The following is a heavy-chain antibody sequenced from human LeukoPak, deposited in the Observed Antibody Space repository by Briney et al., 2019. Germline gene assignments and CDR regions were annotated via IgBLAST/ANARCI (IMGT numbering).Heavy chain of an antibody. V-gene: IGHV3-7*01. Sequence: GGSLRLSCAASGFTFSSYWMSWVRQAPGKGLEWVANIREDGNEKYYADSVKGQFTISRDYAKNSLFLQMDSLRAEDTAVYYCARDLAGHYYGSGSSFDYWGQGTLVTVSS. CDR2: IREDGNEK. CDR3: ARDLAGHYYGSGSSFDY. CDR1: GFTFSSYW. J-gene: IGHJ4*02. D-gene: IGHD3-10*01.